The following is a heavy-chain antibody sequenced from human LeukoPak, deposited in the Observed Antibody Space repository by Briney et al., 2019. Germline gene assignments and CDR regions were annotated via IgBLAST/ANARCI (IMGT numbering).Heavy chain of an antibody. Sequence: ASVKVSCKASGYTFTSYGISWVRQAPGQRLEWMGWISAYDGNKNYAQKVQDRVTMTTDTSTSTAYMELRSLRSDDTALYYCARDDYRSSSGGFDYWGQGTLVTVSS. CDR2: ISAYDGNK. V-gene: IGHV1-18*01. CDR1: GYTFTSYG. D-gene: IGHD6-6*01. J-gene: IGHJ4*02. CDR3: ARDDYRSSSGGFDY.